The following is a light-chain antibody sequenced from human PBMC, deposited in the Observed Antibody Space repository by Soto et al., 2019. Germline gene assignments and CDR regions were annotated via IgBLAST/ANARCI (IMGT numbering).Light chain of an antibody. V-gene: IGKV3-20*01. J-gene: IGKJ2*01. CDR2: GAS. CDR1: QSVSSSY. CDR3: QQYGSSYT. Sequence: EIVLTQSPGTLSLSPGERATLSCRASQSVSSSYLAWYQQKPGQAPRLLIYGASSRATGIPDRFSDSGSGTDFTLTSSRLEPEDCAVYYCQQYGSSYTFGQGTKLEIK.